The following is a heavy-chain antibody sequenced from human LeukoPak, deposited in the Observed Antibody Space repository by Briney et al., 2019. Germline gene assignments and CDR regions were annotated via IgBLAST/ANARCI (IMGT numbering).Heavy chain of an antibody. CDR2: INHSEST. CDR3: AREEALGSGSFDY. D-gene: IGHD1-26*01. Sequence: PSETLSLTCAVYGESFSGYYWRWIRQPPGKGLEWIGEINHSESTNYNPSLKSRVTISVDTSKNQFSLKLSSVTAADTAVYYCAREEALGSGSFDYWGQGTLVTVSS. V-gene: IGHV4-34*01. J-gene: IGHJ4*02. CDR1: GESFSGYY.